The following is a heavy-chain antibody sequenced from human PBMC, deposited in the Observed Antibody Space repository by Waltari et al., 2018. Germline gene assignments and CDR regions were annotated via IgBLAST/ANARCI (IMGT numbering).Heavy chain of an antibody. Sequence: EVQLVESGGGLVQPGGSLRLSCAASGFTVSSNYLSWVRQAPGKGLEWVSVIYSGGSTYYADSVKGRFTISRDNSKNTLYLQMNSLRAEDTAVYYCAREPSLEWLGTVTTVGWGQGTLVTVSS. CDR1: GFTVSSNY. V-gene: IGHV3-66*02. D-gene: IGHD3-3*01. CDR3: AREPSLEWLGTVTTVG. J-gene: IGHJ4*02. CDR2: IYSGGST.